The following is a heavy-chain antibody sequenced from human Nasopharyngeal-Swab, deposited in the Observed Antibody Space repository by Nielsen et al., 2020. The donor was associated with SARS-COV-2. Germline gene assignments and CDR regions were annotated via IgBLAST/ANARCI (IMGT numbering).Heavy chain of an antibody. CDR2: IYSAGQT. J-gene: IGHJ4*02. CDR3: ARGVGVDDFWSGRFDY. D-gene: IGHD3-3*01. CDR1: GFTVSGNF. V-gene: IGHV3-53*01. Sequence: GESLKISCAASGFTVSGNFMTWVRQAPGKGLEWVSVIYSAGQTNYADSVKGRFTISRDNSKKTLYLQMNSLRAEDTAVYYCARGVGVDDFWSGRFDYWGQGTLVTVSS.